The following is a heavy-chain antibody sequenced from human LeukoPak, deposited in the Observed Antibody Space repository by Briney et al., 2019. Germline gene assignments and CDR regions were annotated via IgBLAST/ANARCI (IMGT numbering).Heavy chain of an antibody. J-gene: IGHJ4*02. D-gene: IGHD3-22*01. Sequence: SETLSLTCAVYGGSFSGYYWSWIRQPPGKGLEWIGEINHSGSTNYNPSLKSRVTISVDTSKNQFSLKLSSVTAADTAVYYCARARHYYDSSDYYYWGQGTLVTVSS. V-gene: IGHV4-34*01. CDR1: GGSFSGYY. CDR2: INHSGST. CDR3: ARARHYYDSSDYYY.